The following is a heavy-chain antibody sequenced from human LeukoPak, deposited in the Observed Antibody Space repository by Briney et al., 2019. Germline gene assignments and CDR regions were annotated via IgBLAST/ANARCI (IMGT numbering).Heavy chain of an antibody. CDR1: GFTFSTYW. D-gene: IGHD2-2*01. J-gene: IGHJ3*02. V-gene: IGHV3-74*01. CDR3: ARVSEETSTSRTRAFDI. CDR2: INGDGDGSYT. Sequence: GGSLRLSCAASGFTFSTYWMHWVRQAPGKGLVWVSRINGDGDGSYTTYADSVRGRFTISRDNAKNTLYLQMNSLRAEDTAVYYCARVSEETSTSRTRAFDIWGQGTMVTVSS.